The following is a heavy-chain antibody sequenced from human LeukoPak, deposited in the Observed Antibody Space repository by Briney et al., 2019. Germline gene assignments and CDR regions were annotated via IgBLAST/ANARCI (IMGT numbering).Heavy chain of an antibody. J-gene: IGHJ4*02. CDR2: IYHSGST. V-gene: IGHV4-38-2*01. D-gene: IGHD6-19*01. Sequence: SETLSLTCAVSGYSISSGYYGGWIRQPPGKGLEWIGSIYHSGSTYYNPSLKSRVTISVDTSKNQFSLKLSSVTAADTAVYYCASTGYSSGWYGYWGQGTLVTVSS. CDR1: GYSISSGYY. CDR3: ASTGYSSGWYGY.